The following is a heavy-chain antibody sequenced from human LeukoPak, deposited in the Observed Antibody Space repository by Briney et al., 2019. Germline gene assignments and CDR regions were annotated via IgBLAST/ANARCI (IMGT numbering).Heavy chain of an antibody. CDR3: AREGVWFGELYFDY. CDR1: GGSISSCY. V-gene: IGHV4-59*01. Sequence: SETLSLTCTVSGGSISSCYWSWIRQPPGKGLEWIGYIYYSGSTNYNPSLKSRVTISVDTSKNQFSLKLSSVTAADTAVYYCAREGVWFGELYFDYWGQGTLVTVSS. D-gene: IGHD3-10*01. CDR2: IYYSGST. J-gene: IGHJ4*02.